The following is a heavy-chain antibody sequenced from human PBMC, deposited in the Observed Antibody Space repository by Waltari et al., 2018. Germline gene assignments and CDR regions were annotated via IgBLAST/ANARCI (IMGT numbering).Heavy chain of an antibody. V-gene: IGHV3-33*01. CDR3: ARFYYDSSFYYYGMDV. CDR2: IWYDGSNK. D-gene: IGHD3-9*01. J-gene: IGHJ6*02. CDR1: GFTFSSYG. Sequence: QVQLVESGGGVVQPGRSLRLSCAASGFTFSSYGMHWVRRAPGKGLEWVAVIWYDGSNKYYADSVKGRFTISRDNSKNTLYLQMNSLRAEDTAVYYCARFYYDSSFYYYGMDVWGQGTTVTVSS.